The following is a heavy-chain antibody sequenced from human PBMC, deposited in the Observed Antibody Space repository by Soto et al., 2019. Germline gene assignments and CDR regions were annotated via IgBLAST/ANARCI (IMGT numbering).Heavy chain of an antibody. CDR3: AKEYHTRGAFDI. CDR1: GFSFSDYY. Sequence: GSLRLSCAASGFSFSDYYMTWIRQAPGKGLEWVSYISSRSTTIFYADSVKGRFTISRDNAKNSLYLQMNSLRAEDTAVYYCAKEYHTRGAFDIWGQGTMVTVSS. J-gene: IGHJ3*02. CDR2: ISSRSTTI. V-gene: IGHV3-11*01. D-gene: IGHD2-2*01.